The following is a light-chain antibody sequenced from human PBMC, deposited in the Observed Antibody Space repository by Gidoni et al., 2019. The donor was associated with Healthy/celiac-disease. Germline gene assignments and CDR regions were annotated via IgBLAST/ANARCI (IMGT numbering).Light chain of an antibody. CDR1: QSVSSSY. CDR2: GAS. J-gene: IGKJ3*01. V-gene: IGKV3-20*01. Sequence: ELVFTQSPGTLSLSPGERATLSCRASQSVSSSYLAWYQQKPGQAPRLLIYGASSRATGIPDRFSGSGSGTDFTLTISRLEPEDFAVYYCQQYGSSPETFGPGTKVDIK. CDR3: QQYGSSPET.